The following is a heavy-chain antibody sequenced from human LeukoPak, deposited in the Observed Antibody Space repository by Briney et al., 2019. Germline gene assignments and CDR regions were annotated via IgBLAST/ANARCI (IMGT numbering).Heavy chain of an antibody. CDR3: ARGSRFLEWLFDY. CDR1: GGTFSSYA. CDR2: IIPIFGTA. J-gene: IGHJ4*02. D-gene: IGHD3-3*01. Sequence: VASVKVSCKASGGTFSSYATSWVRQAPGQGLEWMGGIIPIFGTANYAQRFQGRVTITTDESTSTAYMELSSLRSEDTAVYYCARGSRFLEWLFDYWGQGTLVTVSS. V-gene: IGHV1-69*05.